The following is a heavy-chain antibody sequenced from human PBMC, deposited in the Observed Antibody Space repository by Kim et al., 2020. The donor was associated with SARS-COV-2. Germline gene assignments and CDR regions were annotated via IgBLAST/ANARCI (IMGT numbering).Heavy chain of an antibody. D-gene: IGHD6-6*01. J-gene: IGHJ6*02. Sequence: GGSLRLSCAASGFTFSSYWMHWVRQAPGKGLVWVSRINSDGSSTSYADSVKGRFTISRDNAKNTLYLQMNSLRAEDTAVYYCANWGEQLVPGFGYYYYGMDVWGQGTTVTVSS. CDR2: INSDGSST. CDR3: ANWGEQLVPGFGYYYYGMDV. V-gene: IGHV3-74*01. CDR1: GFTFSSYW.